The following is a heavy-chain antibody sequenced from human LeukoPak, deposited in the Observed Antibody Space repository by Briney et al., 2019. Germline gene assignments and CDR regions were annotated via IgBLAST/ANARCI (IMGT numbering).Heavy chain of an antibody. Sequence: ASVKVSCKASGYTFINYDISWVRQAPGHGLEWMGRISTYNGNTNYALELQGRVTMTTDRSTSTAYMEVRSLRSDDTAVYYCARDGGPPRTFRYNGLDVWGQGTTVTVSS. D-gene: IGHD2-21*01. CDR3: ARDGGPPRTFRYNGLDV. J-gene: IGHJ6*02. CDR2: ISTYNGNT. CDR1: GYTFINYD. V-gene: IGHV1-18*01.